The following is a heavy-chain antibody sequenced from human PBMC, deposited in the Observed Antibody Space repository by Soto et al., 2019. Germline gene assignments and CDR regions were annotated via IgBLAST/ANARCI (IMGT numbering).Heavy chain of an antibody. J-gene: IGHJ5*02. CDR2: IIPIFGTA. CDR3: AREIAAASMLLDP. CDR1: GGTFSSYA. Sequence: QVQLVQSGAEVKKPGSSVKVSCKASGGTFSSYAISWVRQAPGQGLEWMGGIIPIFGTANYAQKFQGRVTITADESPRTAYMERSSLGSDDTAVYYCAREIAAASMLLDPWGQGTLVSVSS. V-gene: IGHV1-69*01. D-gene: IGHD6-13*01.